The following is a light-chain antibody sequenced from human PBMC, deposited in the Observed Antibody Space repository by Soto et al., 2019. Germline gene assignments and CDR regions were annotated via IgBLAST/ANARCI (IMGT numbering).Light chain of an antibody. CDR2: GAS. Sequence: EIVLTQSPGTLSLSPGERATLSCRASRSLSSIYLAWHQQKTGQAPRLLIYGASSRATGIPDRFSGSGSGTDFTLTITRLEPEDFAVYYCQQYDTSPRTFGQGTKVEIK. CDR1: RSLSSIY. CDR3: QQYDTSPRT. J-gene: IGKJ1*01. V-gene: IGKV3-20*01.